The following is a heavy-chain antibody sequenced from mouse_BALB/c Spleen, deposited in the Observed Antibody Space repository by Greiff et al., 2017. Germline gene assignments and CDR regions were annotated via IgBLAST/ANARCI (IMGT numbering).Heavy chain of an antibody. Sequence: VQLQESGAELVRPGTSVKVSCKASGYAFTNYLIEWVKQRPGQGLEWIGVINPGSGGTNYNEKFKGKATLTADKSSSTAYMQLSSLTSDDSAVYFCARGGNTGMDYWGQGTSVTVSS. CDR2: INPGSGGT. CDR3: ARGGNTGMDY. CDR1: GYAFTNYL. J-gene: IGHJ4*01. V-gene: IGHV1-54*03. D-gene: IGHD2-1*01.